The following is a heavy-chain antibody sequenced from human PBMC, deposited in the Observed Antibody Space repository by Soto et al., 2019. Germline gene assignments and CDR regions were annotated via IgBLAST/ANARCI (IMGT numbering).Heavy chain of an antibody. CDR3: ARDPVRGDGYTLDY. D-gene: IGHD3-10*01. J-gene: IGHJ4*02. V-gene: IGHV3-7*01. CDR2: IKPDGSKT. Sequence: PGWSLRLSCASSVFTFISYWMSWVRQAPGKGLEWVANIKPDGSKTNYVDSVKGRFTISRDNAKSSLYLQVNSLRAEDSAVYYCARDPVRGDGYTLDYWGQGALVTVSS. CDR1: VFTFISYW.